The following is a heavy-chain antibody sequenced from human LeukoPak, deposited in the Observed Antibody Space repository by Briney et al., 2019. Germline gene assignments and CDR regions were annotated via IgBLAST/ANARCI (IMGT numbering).Heavy chain of an antibody. V-gene: IGHV1-18*01. J-gene: IGHJ4*02. CDR1: VYTFTSYG. CDR2: ISTYNGDT. Sequence: ASVNVSFKAAVYTFTSYGISWLRQAPGQGLEWMGWISTYNGDTNYAQKIKGRVTMTTDTYTSTYYMELRSRRSGDTAVYYCARLREGMIVVIFDYRGQGNLVTVSS. D-gene: IGHD3-22*01. CDR3: ARLREGMIVVIFDY.